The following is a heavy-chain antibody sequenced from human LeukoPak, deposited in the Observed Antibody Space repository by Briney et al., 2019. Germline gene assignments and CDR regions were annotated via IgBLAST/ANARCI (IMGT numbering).Heavy chain of an antibody. CDR1: GFTFSSYA. CDR2: ISGSGGST. D-gene: IGHD2-2*01. V-gene: IGHV3-23*01. J-gene: IGHJ4*02. CDR3: AKDMLRFVVVPASDY. Sequence: GSLRLSCAASGFTFSSYAMSWVRQAPGKGLEWVSAISGSGGSTYYADSVKGRFTISRDNSKNTLYLQMNSLRAEDTAVYYCAKDMLRFVVVPASDYWGQGTLVTVSS.